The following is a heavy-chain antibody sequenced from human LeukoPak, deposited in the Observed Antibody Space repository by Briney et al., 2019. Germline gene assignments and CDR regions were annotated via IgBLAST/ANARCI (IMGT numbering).Heavy chain of an antibody. CDR1: GFTFSSYS. CDR3: AREGGYSSGWYYFDY. V-gene: IGHV3-48*01. Sequence: GGSLGLSCAASGFTFSSYSMNWVRQAPGKGLEWVSYISSSSSTIYYADSVKGRFTISRDNAKNSLYLQMNSLRAEDTAVYYCAREGGYSSGWYYFDYWGQGTLVTVSS. D-gene: IGHD6-19*01. J-gene: IGHJ4*02. CDR2: ISSSSSTI.